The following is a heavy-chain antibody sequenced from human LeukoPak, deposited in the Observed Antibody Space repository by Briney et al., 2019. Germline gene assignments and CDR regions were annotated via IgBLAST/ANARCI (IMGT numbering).Heavy chain of an antibody. D-gene: IGHD3-22*01. V-gene: IGHV4-59*08. CDR3: ARQYANYYDSSGYYYFSLVYFDY. Sequence: SETLSLTCTVSGGSISSYYWSWIRQPPGKGLEWIGYIYYSGSTNYNPSLRSRVTISVDTSKNQFSLKLSSVTAADTAVYYCARQYANYYDSSGYYYFSLVYFDYWGQGTLVTVSS. J-gene: IGHJ4*02. CDR1: GGSISSYY. CDR2: IYYSGST.